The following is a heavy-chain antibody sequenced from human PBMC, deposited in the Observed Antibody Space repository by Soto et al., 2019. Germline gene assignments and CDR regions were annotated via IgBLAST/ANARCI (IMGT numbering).Heavy chain of an antibody. D-gene: IGHD1-1*01. V-gene: IGHV4-34*01. CDR2: MSTSGGT. CDR3: ARVERGTATTVVDAFDI. J-gene: IGHJ3*02. CDR1: GGFVTSGSYY. Sequence: QVQLQQWGAGLLKPSETLSLTCAVYGGFVTSGSYYWSWIRQPPGKGLEWIGEMSTSGGTPFNPSPKSRVTISLDTSKNQFTLKMSSVTAADTALYYCARVERGTATTVVDAFDIWGPGTMVTVSS.